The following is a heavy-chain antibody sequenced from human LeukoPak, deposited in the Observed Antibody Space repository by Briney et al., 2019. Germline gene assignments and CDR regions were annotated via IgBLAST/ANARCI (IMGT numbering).Heavy chain of an antibody. Sequence: PGGALRLSCAASGFTVSNDYMSWVRQAPGKGLEWVSVIYGDGGTYYADSVRGRFTISRDNSKNTLYLQMNSLRAEDTAVYYCARDNRDGSGWYSVGYWGQGTLVTVSS. J-gene: IGHJ4*02. D-gene: IGHD6-19*01. V-gene: IGHV3-53*01. CDR1: GFTVSNDY. CDR2: IYGDGGT. CDR3: ARDNRDGSGWYSVGY.